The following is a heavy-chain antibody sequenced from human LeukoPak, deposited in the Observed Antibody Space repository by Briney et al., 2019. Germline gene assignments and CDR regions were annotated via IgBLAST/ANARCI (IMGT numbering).Heavy chain of an antibody. Sequence: ASVKVSCKASGYTFTGYYMHWVRQAPGQGLEWMGWINPNSGGTNYAQKFQGRVTMTRDTSISTVYMELSRLRSDDTAVYYCARARDGDILTGYWSPWFDPWGQGTLVTVSS. CDR2: INPNSGGT. CDR1: GYTFTGYY. D-gene: IGHD3-9*01. V-gene: IGHV1-2*02. J-gene: IGHJ5*02. CDR3: ARARDGDILTGYWSPWFDP.